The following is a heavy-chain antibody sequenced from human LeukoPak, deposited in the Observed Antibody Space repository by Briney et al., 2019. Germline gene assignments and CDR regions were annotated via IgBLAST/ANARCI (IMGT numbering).Heavy chain of an antibody. Sequence: PGGSLRLSCAASGFTFSNYAMSWVRQAPGKGLEWVSAISGSGGSTYYADSVKGRFTISRDNSKNTLYLQMNSLRAEDTAVYYCAGEGFYDSSGYYYLDWSDPWGQGTLVTVSS. V-gene: IGHV3-23*01. D-gene: IGHD3-22*01. CDR3: AGEGFYDSSGYYYLDWSDP. CDR2: ISGSGGST. J-gene: IGHJ5*02. CDR1: GFTFSNYA.